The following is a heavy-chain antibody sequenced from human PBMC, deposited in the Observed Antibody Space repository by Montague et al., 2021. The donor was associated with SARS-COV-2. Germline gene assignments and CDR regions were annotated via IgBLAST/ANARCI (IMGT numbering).Heavy chain of an antibody. J-gene: IGHJ4*02. V-gene: IGHV6-1*01. Sequence: CAISGDSVSSNIATWNWIRQAPSRGLEGLGRTDYSSKWYNDYAEVVKSRITIDPDTSKHQFSLHLNSVTPEDTAVYYCARIPVGSKYYFDFWGQGTLVTVS. CDR2: TDYSSKWYN. CDR3: ARIPVGSKYYFDF. D-gene: IGHD2-2*01. CDR1: GDSVSSNIAT.